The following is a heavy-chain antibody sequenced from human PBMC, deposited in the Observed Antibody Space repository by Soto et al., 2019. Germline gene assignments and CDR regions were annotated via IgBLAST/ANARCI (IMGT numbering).Heavy chain of an antibody. J-gene: IGHJ5*02. CDR1: DGSLRTANNY. CDR3: ARASISRCVDRSCPAWFDP. D-gene: IGHD1-26*01. Sequence: TLDLTCPVSDGSLRTANNYWSRKSHHPGKGLEWIGYIYYTGTTYYSPSLESRVAISVDTSQNQFSLKLGAVTAADTAVYFCARASISRCVDRSCPAWFDPWGQGTLVTGSS. V-gene: IGHV4-31*03. CDR2: IYYTGTT.